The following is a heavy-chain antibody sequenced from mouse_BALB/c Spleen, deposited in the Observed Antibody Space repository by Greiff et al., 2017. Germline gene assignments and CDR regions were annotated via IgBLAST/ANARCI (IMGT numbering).Heavy chain of an antibody. D-gene: IGHD2-14*01. CDR1: GYSFTSYY. V-gene: IGHV1S81*02. Sequence: QVQLQQSGPELVKPGPSVKLSCKASGYSFTSYYMYWVKQRPGQGLEWIGEINPSNGGTNFNEKFKSKATLTVDKSSSTAYMQLSSLTSEDSVVYYCTDAGVLDYWGQGTTLTVSS. CDR2: INPSNGGT. J-gene: IGHJ2*01. CDR3: TDAGVLDY.